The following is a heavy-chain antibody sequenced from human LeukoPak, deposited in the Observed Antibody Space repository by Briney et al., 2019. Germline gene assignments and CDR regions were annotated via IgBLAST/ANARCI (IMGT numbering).Heavy chain of an antibody. CDR2: IKQDGSEK. CDR1: GFTFRSYW. J-gene: IGHJ4*02. V-gene: IGHV3-7*03. CDR3: AKASSGYYSAILG. D-gene: IGHD3-22*01. Sequence: GGSLRLSCAASGFTFRSYWMSWVRQAPGKGLEWVANIKQDGSEKYYVDSVKGRFTISRDSAKNSLYLQMNSLRAEDTALYCCAKASSGYYSAILGWGQGTLVTVSS.